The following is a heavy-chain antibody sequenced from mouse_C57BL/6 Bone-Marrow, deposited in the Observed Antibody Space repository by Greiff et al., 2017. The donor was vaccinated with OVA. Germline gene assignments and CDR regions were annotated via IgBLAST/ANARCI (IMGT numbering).Heavy chain of an antibody. J-gene: IGHJ2*01. Sequence: EVKLVESGPGLVKPSQSLSLTCSVTGYSITSGYYWNWIRQFPGNKLEWMGYISYDGSNNYNPSLKNRISITRDTSKNQFFLKLNSVTTEDTATYYCARRGWVDYWGQGTTLTVSS. CDR3: ARRGWVDY. CDR2: ISYDGSN. CDR1: GYSITSGYY. V-gene: IGHV3-6*01. D-gene: IGHD3-2*02.